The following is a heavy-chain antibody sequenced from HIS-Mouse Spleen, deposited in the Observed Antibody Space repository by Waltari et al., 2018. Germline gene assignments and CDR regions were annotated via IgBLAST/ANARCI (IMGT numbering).Heavy chain of an antibody. CDR3: AREIPYSSSWYDWYFDL. CDR2: IYYSGRT. D-gene: IGHD6-13*01. CDR1: GGSISSSSYY. J-gene: IGHJ2*01. V-gene: IGHV4-39*07. Sequence: QLQLQESGPGLVKPSATLSLTCTLPGGSISSSSYYWGWIRQHPGKGLEWIGSIYYSGRTYYNPSLKSRVTISVDTSKNQFSLKLSSVTAADTAVYYCAREIPYSSSWYDWYFDLWGRGTLVTVSS.